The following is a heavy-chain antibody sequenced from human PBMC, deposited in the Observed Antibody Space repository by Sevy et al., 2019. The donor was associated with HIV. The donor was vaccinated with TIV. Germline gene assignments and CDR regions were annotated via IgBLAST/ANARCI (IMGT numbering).Heavy chain of an antibody. CDR1: GFTFSSYT. CDR2: ISSSSTYI. J-gene: IGHJ4*02. Sequence: KAGGSLRLSCAASGFTFSSYTMNWVRQDPGKGLEWVSSISSSSTYIYYADSLKGRFTISRDNAKNSVYLQMNSLRAEDTAVYYCARDGGCTSTSCLLYFDYWGQGTLVTVSS. CDR3: ARDGGCTSTSCLLYFDY. D-gene: IGHD2-2*01. V-gene: IGHV3-21*01.